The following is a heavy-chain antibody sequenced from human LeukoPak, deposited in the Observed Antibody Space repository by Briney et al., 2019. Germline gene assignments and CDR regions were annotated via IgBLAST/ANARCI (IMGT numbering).Heavy chain of an antibody. J-gene: IGHJ6*02. CDR3: ATTTVTRHYYYYGMDV. CDR1: GGSISSYY. CDR2: IDYSGST. D-gene: IGHD4-17*01. V-gene: IGHV4-59*08. Sequence: SETLSLTCTVSGGSISSYYWSWIRQPPGKGLEWIGYIDYSGSTDYNPSLKSRVTMSVDTSKNQFSLRLSSVTAADTAVYYCATTTVTRHYYYYGMDVWGQGTTVTVSS.